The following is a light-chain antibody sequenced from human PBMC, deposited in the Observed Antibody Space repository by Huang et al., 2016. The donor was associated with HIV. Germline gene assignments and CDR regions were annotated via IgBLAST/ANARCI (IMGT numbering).Light chain of an antibody. J-gene: IGKJ2*01. V-gene: IGKV3-15*01. CDR2: AAS. CDR3: QQYNKWPPEYT. Sequence: VMMSQSPATLAASPGERVTLPCGASQSVNTNLAWYQQKPGQPPRLLIYAASTRATCVPGRLAGSGSGTEFTLTIDSLQSDDFAVYYCQQYNKWPPEYTFGQGTRLEIK. CDR1: QSVNTN.